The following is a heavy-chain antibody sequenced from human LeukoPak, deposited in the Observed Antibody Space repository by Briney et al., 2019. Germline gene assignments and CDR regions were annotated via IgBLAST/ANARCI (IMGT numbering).Heavy chain of an antibody. CDR3: ARGYWGSVEDYFDY. J-gene: IGHJ4*02. V-gene: IGHV1-2*02. CDR2: INPNSGGT. Sequence: ASVKFSCKASGYTFTGYYMHWVRQAPGQGLEWMGWINPNSGGTNYAQKFQGRVTMTRDTSISTVYMELSRLRSDDTAVYYCARGYWGSVEDYFDYWGQGTLVTVSS. D-gene: IGHD7-27*01. CDR1: GYTFTGYY.